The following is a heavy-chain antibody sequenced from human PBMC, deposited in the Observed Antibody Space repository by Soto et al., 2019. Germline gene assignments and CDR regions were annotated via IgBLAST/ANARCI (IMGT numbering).Heavy chain of an antibody. CDR3: ARVSFLRAFDI. J-gene: IGHJ3*02. CDR1: GFTFSSYW. Sequence: PAGSLRLSCAASGFTFSSYWMSWVRQAPGKGLEWVANIKQDGSEKYYVDSVKGRFTISRDNAKNSLYLQMNSLRAEDTAVYYCARVSFLRAFDIWGQGTMVTGS. CDR2: IKQDGSEK. D-gene: IGHD3-3*01. V-gene: IGHV3-7*01.